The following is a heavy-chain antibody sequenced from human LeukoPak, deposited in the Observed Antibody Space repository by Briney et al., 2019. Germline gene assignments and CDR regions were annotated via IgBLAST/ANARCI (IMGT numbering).Heavy chain of an antibody. Sequence: GGSLRLSGAASGFTFSTYGMHWFRQAPGKGLEGGAVIWYDGSNKYYADSVKGRFTISRDNSKNTLYLQMNSLRAEDTAVYYCARRLGIAAAGHYYYYYMDVWGKGTTVTVSS. D-gene: IGHD6-13*01. CDR2: IWYDGSNK. CDR1: GFTFSTYG. CDR3: ARRLGIAAAGHYYYYYMDV. V-gene: IGHV3-33*01. J-gene: IGHJ6*03.